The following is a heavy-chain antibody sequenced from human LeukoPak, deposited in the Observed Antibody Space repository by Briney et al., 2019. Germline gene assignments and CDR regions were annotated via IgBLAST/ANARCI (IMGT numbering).Heavy chain of an antibody. CDR2: IYYSGST. CDR1: GGSISGYY. CDR3: ARGEINCSSTSCYWNWFDP. D-gene: IGHD2-2*01. Sequence: PSETLSLTCTVSGGSISGYYWTWIRQPPGKGLEWIGYIYYSGSTIYNPSLKSRVTISVDTSKNQFSLKLNSVTAADTAVYFCARGEINCSSTSCYWNWFDPRGQGTLVTVSS. V-gene: IGHV4-59*01. J-gene: IGHJ5*02.